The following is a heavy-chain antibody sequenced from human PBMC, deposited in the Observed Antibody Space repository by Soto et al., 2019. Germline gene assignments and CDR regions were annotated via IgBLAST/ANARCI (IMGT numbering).Heavy chain of an antibody. V-gene: IGHV1-18*01. CDR2: ISAHNGNT. CDR1: GYTFTTYG. CDR3: ARGRYGDY. J-gene: IGHJ4*02. Sequence: QVHLVQSGAAVKKPGASVKVSCHGSGYTFTTYGITWVRQAPGQGLEWMGWISAHNGNTNYAQKLQGRVTVTRDTSTSTAYMELRSLRYDDTTVYYCARGRYGDYWGQGALVTVSS. D-gene: IGHD1-1*01.